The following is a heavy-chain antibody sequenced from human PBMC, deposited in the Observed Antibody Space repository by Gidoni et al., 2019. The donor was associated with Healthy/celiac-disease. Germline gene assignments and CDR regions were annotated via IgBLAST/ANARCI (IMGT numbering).Heavy chain of an antibody. CDR3: ARGTSGSYYSWFDP. Sequence: QVQLVQSGAEVKKPGASVKVSCQASGYTFTGYYMHWVRQAPGQGLEWMGWINPNSGGTNYAQKFQGWVTMTRDTSISTAYMDLSRLRSDDTAVYYCARGTSGSYYSWFDPWGQGTLVTVSS. J-gene: IGHJ5*02. CDR2: INPNSGGT. D-gene: IGHD1-26*01. V-gene: IGHV1-2*04. CDR1: GYTFTGYY.